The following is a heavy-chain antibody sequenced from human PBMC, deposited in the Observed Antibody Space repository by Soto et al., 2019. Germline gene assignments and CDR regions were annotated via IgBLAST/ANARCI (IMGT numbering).Heavy chain of an antibody. D-gene: IGHD3-16*02. CDR3: ARGSGLGLGELSLLDDYFDY. Sequence: GGSLRLSCAASGFTFSSYWMSWVRQAPGKGLEWVANIKQDGSEKYYVDSVKGRFTISRDNAKNSLYLQMNSLRAEDTAVYYCARGSGLGLGELSLLDDYFDYWGQGTLVTVSS. CDR1: GFTFSSYW. J-gene: IGHJ4*02. V-gene: IGHV3-7*05. CDR2: IKQDGSEK.